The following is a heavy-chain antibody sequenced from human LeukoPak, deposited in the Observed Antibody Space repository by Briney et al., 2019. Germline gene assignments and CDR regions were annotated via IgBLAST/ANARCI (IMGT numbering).Heavy chain of an antibody. CDR1: GFTFSSYA. CDR3: ARTDIGVAAFDY. V-gene: IGHV3-53*01. CDR2: IYSGGST. Sequence: GGSLRLSCAASGFTFSSYAMSWVRQAPGKGLEWVSVIYSGGSTYYADSVKGRFTISRDNSKNTLYLQMNSLRAEDTAVYYCARTDIGVAAFDYWGQGTLVTVSS. J-gene: IGHJ4*02. D-gene: IGHD2-15*01.